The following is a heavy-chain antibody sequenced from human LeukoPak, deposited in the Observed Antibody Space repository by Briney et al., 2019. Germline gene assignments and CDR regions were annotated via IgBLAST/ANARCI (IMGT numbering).Heavy chain of an antibody. V-gene: IGHV4-34*01. D-gene: IGHD6-19*01. CDR1: GGSFSGYY. CDR2: INHSGST. Sequence: SETLSLTCVVDGGSFSGYYWSWIRQLPGKGLEWIGEINHSGSTNYNPSLKSRVTISVDTSKNQFSLKLSSVTAADTAVYYCARGVRDSSGWYGYWGQGTLVTVSS. J-gene: IGHJ4*02. CDR3: ARGVRDSSGWYGY.